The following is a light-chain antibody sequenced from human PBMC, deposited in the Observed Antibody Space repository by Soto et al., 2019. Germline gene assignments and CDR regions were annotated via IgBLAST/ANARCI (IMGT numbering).Light chain of an antibody. Sequence: DIQMTQSPSSVSASVGDRVTITCRASQGISSRFAWYQQKPGKAPNLLIYAASNLQSGVPSRFSGSASETVFTLTIGSLQPEDFATYYCQQANSFPLTFGGGTKVEIK. V-gene: IGKV1-12*01. CDR1: QGISSR. CDR2: AAS. J-gene: IGKJ4*01. CDR3: QQANSFPLT.